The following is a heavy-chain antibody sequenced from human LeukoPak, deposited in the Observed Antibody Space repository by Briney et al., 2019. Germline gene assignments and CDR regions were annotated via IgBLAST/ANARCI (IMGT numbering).Heavy chain of an antibody. J-gene: IGHJ6*02. D-gene: IGHD6-19*01. CDR3: ARDSLIAVAGTHYYGMDV. Sequence: GGSLRLSCSASGFTFSNYAMHWVRQAPGKGLEWVAVISYDGSNKYYADSVKGRFTISRDNSKNTLYLQMNSLRAEDTAVYYCARDSLIAVAGTHYYGMDVWGQGTTVTVSS. CDR2: ISYDGSNK. CDR1: GFTFSNYA. V-gene: IGHV3-30-3*01.